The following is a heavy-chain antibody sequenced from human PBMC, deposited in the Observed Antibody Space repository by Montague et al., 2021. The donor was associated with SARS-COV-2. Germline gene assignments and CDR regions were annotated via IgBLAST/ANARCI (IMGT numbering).Heavy chain of an antibody. D-gene: IGHD2-15*01. J-gene: IGHJ6*02. CDR3: ARHPIGSFPRYGMDV. CDR2: IYYSGST. V-gene: IGHV4-59*08. Sequence: SETLSLTCTVSGGSISSYYWSWIRQPPGKGLEWIGYIYYSGSTNXNPSLNSRVTISVDTSKNQFSLTLSSVTAADTAVYYCARHPIGSFPRYGMDVWGQGTTVTVSS. CDR1: GGSISSYY.